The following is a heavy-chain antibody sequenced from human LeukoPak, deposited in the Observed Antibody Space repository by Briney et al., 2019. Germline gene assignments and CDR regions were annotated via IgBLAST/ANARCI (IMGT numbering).Heavy chain of an antibody. Sequence: QPGGSLRLSCAASGFPFDGYAMHWVRHAPGKGLEWVSLFSGDGGSTYYADSVKGRFTISRDNSKNSLYLQMNSLRTEDTALYYCAKDIGEIMITFGGVIDGGYFDYWGQGTLVTVSS. CDR2: FSGDGGST. D-gene: IGHD3-16*02. V-gene: IGHV3-43*02. CDR3: AKDIGEIMITFGGVIDGGYFDY. J-gene: IGHJ4*02. CDR1: GFPFDGYA.